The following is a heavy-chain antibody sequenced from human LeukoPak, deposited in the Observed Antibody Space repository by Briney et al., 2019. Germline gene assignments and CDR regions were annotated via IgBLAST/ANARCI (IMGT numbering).Heavy chain of an antibody. J-gene: IGHJ4*02. Sequence: SVKVSCKASGGTFSSYAISWVRQAPGQGLEWMGGIIPIFGTANYAQKFQGRVTITADESTSTAYMELCSLRSEDTAVYYCARDQSSGYFTTHPLDYWGQGTLVTVSS. CDR2: IIPIFGTA. CDR3: ARDQSSGYFTTHPLDY. CDR1: GGTFSSYA. V-gene: IGHV1-69*01. D-gene: IGHD3-22*01.